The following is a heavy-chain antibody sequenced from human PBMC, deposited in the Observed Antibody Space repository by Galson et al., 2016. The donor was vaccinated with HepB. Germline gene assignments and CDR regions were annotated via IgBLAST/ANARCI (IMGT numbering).Heavy chain of an antibody. V-gene: IGHV1-2*02. CDR1: GHTFTGYY. D-gene: IGHD4-11*01. CDR3: AFDVSSKMGTLDY. CDR2: INPNNGAT. Sequence: SVKVSCKASGHTFTGYYIHWVRQAPGQGLEWMGWINPNNGATNFAQNFQGRVTLTRDTSISSGYMELNSLTSDDTAVYYCAFDVSSKMGTLDYWGQGTLVTVSS. J-gene: IGHJ4*02.